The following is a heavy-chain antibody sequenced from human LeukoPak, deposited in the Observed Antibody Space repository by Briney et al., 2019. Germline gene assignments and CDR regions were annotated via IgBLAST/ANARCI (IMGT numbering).Heavy chain of an antibody. CDR1: GFTFDNYA. Sequence: GGSLRLSCAASGFTFDNYAMHWVRQAPGKGLEWVSLISGDGDYTRYAEALKGRFTISRDNSKRSLYLQMNSLRVEDTALYYCAKAFGPRTGDQRYWGQGTLVTVSS. CDR2: ISGDGDYT. D-gene: IGHD3/OR15-3a*01. J-gene: IGHJ4*02. CDR3: AKAFGPRTGDQRY. V-gene: IGHV3-43*02.